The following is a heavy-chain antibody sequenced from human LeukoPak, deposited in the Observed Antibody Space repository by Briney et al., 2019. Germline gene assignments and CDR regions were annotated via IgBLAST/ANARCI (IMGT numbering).Heavy chain of an antibody. CDR3: ARDEPKTYCSSTSCPGRWFDP. D-gene: IGHD2-2*01. CDR1: GGSISSYY. V-gene: IGHV4-4*07. J-gene: IGHJ5*02. Sequence: SETLSLTCTVSGGSISSYYWSWIRQPAGKGLEWIGRIYTSGSTNYNPSLKSRVTMSVDTSKNQFSLKLSSVTAADTAVYYCARDEPKTYCSSTSCPGRWFDPWGQGTLVTVSS. CDR2: IYTSGST.